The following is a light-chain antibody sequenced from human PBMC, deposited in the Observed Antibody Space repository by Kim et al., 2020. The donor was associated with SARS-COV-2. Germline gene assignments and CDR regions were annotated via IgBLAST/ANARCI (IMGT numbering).Light chain of an antibody. CDR3: LQYGSSPPT. CDR2: AAS. CDR1: QRVSSNY. J-gene: IGKJ1*01. Sequence: EIVLTQSPGTLSLSPGERVTLSCRASQRVSSNYLAWYQQKPGQAPRLLIQAASRRATGIPDRFSGSGSGTDFSLTISSLEPEDFAVYYCLQYGSSPPTFGQGTKVDIK. V-gene: IGKV3-20*01.